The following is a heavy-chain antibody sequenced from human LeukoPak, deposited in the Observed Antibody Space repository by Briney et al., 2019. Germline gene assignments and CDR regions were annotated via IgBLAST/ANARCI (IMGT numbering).Heavy chain of an antibody. V-gene: IGHV4-30-4*01. D-gene: IGHD5-12*01. J-gene: IGHJ6*02. CDR2: INHSGST. CDR3: ARSGYDYLTYYYYGMDV. Sequence: LSETLSLTCTVSGGSISSGASDWGWIRQHPKRGLEWVGYINHSGSTYYNPSLKSRVTISVDTSKNQFSLKLSSVTAADTAVYYCARSGYDYLTYYYYGMDVWGQGTTVTVSS. CDR1: GGSISSGASD.